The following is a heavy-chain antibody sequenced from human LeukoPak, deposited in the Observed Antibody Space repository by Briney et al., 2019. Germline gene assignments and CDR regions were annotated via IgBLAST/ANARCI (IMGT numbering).Heavy chain of an antibody. D-gene: IGHD3-9*01. CDR3: ARRYYDILTGYYRTPAYFDY. Sequence: SETLSLTCTVSGGSISSYYWSWIRQPPGKGLEWIGYIYYSGSTYYNPSLKSRVTISVDTSKNQFSLKLSSVTAADTAVYYCARRYYDILTGYYRTPAYFDYWGQGTLVTVSS. CDR1: GGSISSYY. CDR2: IYYSGST. V-gene: IGHV4-59*04. J-gene: IGHJ4*02.